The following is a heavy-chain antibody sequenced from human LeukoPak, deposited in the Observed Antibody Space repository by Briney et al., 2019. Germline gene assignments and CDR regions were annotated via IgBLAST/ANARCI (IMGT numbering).Heavy chain of an antibody. D-gene: IGHD3-22*01. CDR1: GVAISSSGDS. CDR3: ASQITMIGNWFDP. V-gene: IGHV4-39*01. J-gene: IGHJ5*02. Sequence: SETLSLTCTVSGVAISSSGDSWGWIRQPPGKGLEWIGRIYYGGNTYYNPSLKGRVTISVDTSKNQFSLRLSSVTAADTAVYYCASQITMIGNWFDPWGQGTLVTVSS. CDR2: IYYGGNT.